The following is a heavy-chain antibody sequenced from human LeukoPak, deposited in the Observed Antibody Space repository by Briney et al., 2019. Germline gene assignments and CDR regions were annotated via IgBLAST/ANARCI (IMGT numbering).Heavy chain of an antibody. V-gene: IGHV3-33*01. CDR2: IWYDGSNK. J-gene: IGHJ4*02. Sequence: PGGSLRLSCAASGFTFSSYGMHWVRQAPGKGLEWVAVIWYDGSNKYYADSVKGRFTISRDNSKNTLYLQMNSLRAEDTAVYYCARDMESNLDLFDYWGQGTLVTVSS. D-gene: IGHD3/OR15-3a*01. CDR1: GFTFSSYG. CDR3: ARDMESNLDLFDY.